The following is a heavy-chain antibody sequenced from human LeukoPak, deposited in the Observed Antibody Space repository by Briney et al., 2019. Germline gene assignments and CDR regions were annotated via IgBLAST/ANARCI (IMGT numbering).Heavy chain of an antibody. Sequence: GWINPNSGGTNYAQKFQGRVTMTRDTSISTAYMELSRLRSDDTAVYYCAREDYYDSSGYSYWGQGTLVTVSS. CDR3: AREDYYDSSGYSY. D-gene: IGHD3-22*01. CDR2: INPNSGGT. J-gene: IGHJ4*02. V-gene: IGHV1-2*02.